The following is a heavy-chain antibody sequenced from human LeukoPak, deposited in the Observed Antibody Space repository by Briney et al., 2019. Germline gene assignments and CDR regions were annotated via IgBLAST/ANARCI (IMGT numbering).Heavy chain of an antibody. CDR2: INSSSSYI. V-gene: IGHV3-21*04. CDR3: AREDILTGYYY. CDR1: GFTFSSYS. Sequence: GGSLRLSCAASGFTFSSYSMNWVRQAPGKGLEWVSSINSSSSYIYYADSVKGRFTISRDNAKNSLYLQMNNLRVEDTAVYYCAREDILTGYYYWGQGTLVTVSS. D-gene: IGHD3-9*01. J-gene: IGHJ4*02.